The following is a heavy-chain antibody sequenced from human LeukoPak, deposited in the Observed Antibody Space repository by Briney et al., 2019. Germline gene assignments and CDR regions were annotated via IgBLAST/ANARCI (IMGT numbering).Heavy chain of an antibody. V-gene: IGHV3-7*01. CDR3: ARARRGFWSGYVNDY. CDR1: GFTFSSYW. D-gene: IGHD3-3*01. Sequence: GGSLRLSCAASGFTFSSYWMSWVRQAPGKGLEWVANIKQDGSEKYYVDSVKGRFTISRDNAKNSLYLQMNSLRAEDTAVYYCARARRGFWSGYVNDYWGQGTLVTVSS. J-gene: IGHJ4*02. CDR2: IKQDGSEK.